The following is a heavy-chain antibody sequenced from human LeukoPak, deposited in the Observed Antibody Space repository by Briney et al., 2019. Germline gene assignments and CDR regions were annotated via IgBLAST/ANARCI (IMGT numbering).Heavy chain of an antibody. J-gene: IGHJ4*02. CDR1: GGSFSGYY. Sequence: TLSLTCAVYGGSFSGYYWSWIRQPPGRGLEWIGEINHSGSTNYNPSLKSRVTISVDTSKNQFSLKLSSVTAADTAVYYCARDQDGDYFDYWGQGTLVTVSS. V-gene: IGHV4-34*09. D-gene: IGHD4-17*01. CDR3: ARDQDGDYFDY. CDR2: INHSGST.